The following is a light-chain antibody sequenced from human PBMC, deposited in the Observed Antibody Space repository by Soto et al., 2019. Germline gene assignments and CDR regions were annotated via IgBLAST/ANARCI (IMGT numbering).Light chain of an antibody. Sequence: EIVLTQSPGTLSLSPGERATIYCRASQSVSSSYLAWYQQKLGQAPRLLIYGASSRATGIPDRFGGSGSGTDFTLTISRLEPEDFAVYYCQQYGTSPLTFGGGTKVDIK. V-gene: IGKV3-20*01. J-gene: IGKJ4*01. CDR2: GAS. CDR3: QQYGTSPLT. CDR1: QSVSSSY.